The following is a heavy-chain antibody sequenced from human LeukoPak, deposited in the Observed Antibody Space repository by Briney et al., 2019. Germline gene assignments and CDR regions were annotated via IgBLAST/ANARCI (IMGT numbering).Heavy chain of an antibody. CDR2: IYYSGST. CDR3: ARSVKVGARYYYYYYMDV. Sequence: SETLSLTCTVSGGSITNYYWSWIRQPPGKGLEWIGYIYYSGSTKYKSSLKSRVTISVDTSKNQFSLKLSSVTAADTAVYYCARSVKVGARYYYYYYMDVWGKGTTVTISS. V-gene: IGHV4-59*08. D-gene: IGHD1-26*01. J-gene: IGHJ6*03. CDR1: GGSITNYY.